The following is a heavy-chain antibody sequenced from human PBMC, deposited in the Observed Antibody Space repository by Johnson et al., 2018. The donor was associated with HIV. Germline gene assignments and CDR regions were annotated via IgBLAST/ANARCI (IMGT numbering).Heavy chain of an antibody. CDR3: AKDGYNFYLDI. CDR1: GFTFDDYA. V-gene: IGHV3-23*04. Sequence: VQVVESGGVAVQPGGSLRLSCTASGFTFDDYALHWVRQAPGKGLEWVSGISGSGGSTYYADSVKGRFTISRDNSKNTLYLQMNSLRAEDTAVYYCAKDGYNFYLDIWGQGTMVTVSS. D-gene: IGHD5-24*01. CDR2: ISGSGGST. J-gene: IGHJ3*02.